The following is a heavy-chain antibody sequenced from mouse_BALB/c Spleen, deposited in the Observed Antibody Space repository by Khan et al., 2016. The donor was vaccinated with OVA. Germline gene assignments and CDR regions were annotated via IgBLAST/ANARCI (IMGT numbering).Heavy chain of an antibody. Sequence: QVRLQQSGAELVRPGVSVKISCKGSGYTFTDYAMHWVKQSHAKSLEWIGVISTYYGDADYNQKFKGKATMTVDNSASSAYMELARLTSEDSAIYYCARGSGKSRFAYWGQGTLVTVSA. CDR1: GYTFTDYA. D-gene: IGHD1-3*01. CDR2: ISTYYGDA. CDR3: ARGSGKSRFAY. J-gene: IGHJ3*01. V-gene: IGHV1S137*01.